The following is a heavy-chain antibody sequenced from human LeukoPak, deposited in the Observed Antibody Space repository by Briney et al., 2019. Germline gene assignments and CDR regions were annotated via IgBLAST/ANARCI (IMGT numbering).Heavy chain of an antibody. Sequence: PPGVSLSLLCAPTGVNVKRKDMTCIRHAPGKGLEWVSLIYGGDAAYYAESVRGRFMISRDNLKNTLFLQMNSLRVEDTAVYYCVTSTGQQFIPYDYWGQGTHVTVSS. CDR3: VTSTGQQFIPYDY. CDR2: IYGGDAA. D-gene: IGHD6-13*01. V-gene: IGHV3-66*02. CDR1: GVNVKRKD. J-gene: IGHJ4*02.